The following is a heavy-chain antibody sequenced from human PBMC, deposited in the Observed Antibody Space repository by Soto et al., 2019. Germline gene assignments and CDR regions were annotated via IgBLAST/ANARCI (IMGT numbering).Heavy chain of an antibody. CDR1: GDSVSSNSAA. J-gene: IGHJ4*02. CDR3: ARGASISWGADTAMVYPFDY. CDR2: TYYRSKWYN. D-gene: IGHD5-18*01. Sequence: QVQLQQSGPGLVKPSQTLSLTCAISGDSVSSNSAAWNWIRQSPSRGLEWLGRTYYRSKWYNDYAVSVKSRITINPDTSKNQFSLQLNSVTPEDTAVYYCARGASISWGADTAMVYPFDYWGQGTLVTVSS. V-gene: IGHV6-1*01.